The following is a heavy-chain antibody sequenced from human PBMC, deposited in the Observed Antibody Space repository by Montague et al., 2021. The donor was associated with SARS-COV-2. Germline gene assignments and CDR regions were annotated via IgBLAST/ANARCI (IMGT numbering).Heavy chain of an antibody. CDR2: IHASGGT. CDR3: ARHRSISAAVPNYFDP. V-gene: IGHV4-4*07. D-gene: IGHD6-13*01. J-gene: IGHJ5*02. Sequence: SETLSLTCTVSGESISGFYWNWIRQPAGKGLEWIGRIHASGGTNSNPSLKSRVTMSVDTSKNEFSLKLSSVTAANTAVYYCARHRSISAAVPNYFDPWGQGTLVTVSS. CDR1: GESISGFY.